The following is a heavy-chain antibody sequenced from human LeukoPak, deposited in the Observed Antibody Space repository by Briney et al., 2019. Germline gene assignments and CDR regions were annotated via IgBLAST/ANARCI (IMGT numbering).Heavy chain of an antibody. CDR2: MNPNSGNT. CDR3: ARTSVRLRSYYVD. Sequence: ASVKVSCKASGYTFTSYGISWVRQAPGQGLEWMGWMNPNSGNTGYAQKFQGRVTMTRNTSISTAYMELSSLRSEDTAAYYCARTSVRLRSYYVDWGQGTLVTVSS. CDR1: GYTFTSYG. V-gene: IGHV1-8*02. D-gene: IGHD1-26*01. J-gene: IGHJ4*02.